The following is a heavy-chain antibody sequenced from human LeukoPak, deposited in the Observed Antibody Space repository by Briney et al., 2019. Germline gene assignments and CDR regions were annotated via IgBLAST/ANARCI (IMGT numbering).Heavy chain of an antibody. V-gene: IGHV5-51*01. CDR2: IYPGDSDT. CDR1: GYSFTSYW. J-gene: IGHJ6*02. Sequence: GESLKISCKGSGYSFTSYWIAWVRQMPGKGLEWMGIIYPGDSDTRYSPSFRGQVTISADKSISTAYLQWSSLKASDTAMYYCARQIKVAYYYYGMDVWGQGTTVTVSS. CDR3: ARQIKVAYYYYGMDV.